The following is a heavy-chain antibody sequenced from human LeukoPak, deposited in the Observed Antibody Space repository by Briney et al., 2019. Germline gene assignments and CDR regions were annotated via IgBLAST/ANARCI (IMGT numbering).Heavy chain of an antibody. CDR2: IYTSGNT. CDR1: GGSINSGSYYY. CDR3: ASEFAM. Sequence: SETLSLTCTVSGGSINSGSYYYWSWIRQPAGKGLEWIGRIYTSGNTNYNPSLKSRVTISIDMSKNQVSLKLSSVTAADTAVYYCASEFAMWGQGTLVTVSS. J-gene: IGHJ4*02. V-gene: IGHV4-61*02.